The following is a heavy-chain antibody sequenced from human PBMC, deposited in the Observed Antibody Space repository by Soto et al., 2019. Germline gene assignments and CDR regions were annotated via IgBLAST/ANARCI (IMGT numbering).Heavy chain of an antibody. Sequence: PVGSLRLSCAASGFAFSSYSMRWVRQAPGKGLEWVSSISSSSSYIYYADSVKGRFTISRDNAKNSLYLQMNSLRAEDTAVYYCARSPRSTSGFRGGSRCWFDPWGQGTLVTVSS. CDR3: ARSPRSTSGFRGGSRCWFDP. CDR1: GFAFSSYS. V-gene: IGHV3-21*01. D-gene: IGHD2-2*01. J-gene: IGHJ5*02. CDR2: ISSSSSYI.